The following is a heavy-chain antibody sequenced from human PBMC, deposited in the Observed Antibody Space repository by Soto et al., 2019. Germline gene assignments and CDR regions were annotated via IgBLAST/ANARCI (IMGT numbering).Heavy chain of an antibody. V-gene: IGHV4-39*01. CDR3: VSSSTWSLLDF. Sequence: QLQLQESGPRLVKPSETLSLTCTVSGGSISGSSYYWGWIRQPPGKGLEWIGSVYYYGNTYYNPSLKSRVTISVEASKNQFSLKLSSVTAADTAVYYCVSSSTWSLLDFWGQGTLVTVSS. D-gene: IGHD6-13*01. CDR1: GGSISGSSYY. CDR2: VYYYGNT. J-gene: IGHJ4*02.